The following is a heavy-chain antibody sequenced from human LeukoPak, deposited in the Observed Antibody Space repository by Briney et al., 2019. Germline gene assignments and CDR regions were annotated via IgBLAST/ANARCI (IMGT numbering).Heavy chain of an antibody. CDR1: GFTFSSYA. Sequence: GGSLRLSCSASGFTFSSYAIHWVRQAPGKELEYISGITSNGGTTYHADSVKGRFTIFRDNSKNTLYFQMSSLRAEDTAVYYCVKVSATVGATYFHYWGQGTLVTVSS. V-gene: IGHV3-64D*06. CDR2: ITSNGGTT. J-gene: IGHJ4*02. D-gene: IGHD1-26*01. CDR3: VKVSATVGATYFHY.